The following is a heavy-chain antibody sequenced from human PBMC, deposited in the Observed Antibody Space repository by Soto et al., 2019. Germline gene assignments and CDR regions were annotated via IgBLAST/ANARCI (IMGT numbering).Heavy chain of an antibody. CDR3: ARGASSWYFDN. J-gene: IGHJ4*02. Sequence: PGGSLRLSWAASGFNFGGIVVHWVRQAPGKGPEWVAVISSDGFNEYYGNSVKGRFIISRDNSKNRLYLQMNSLRGEDTAVYYCARGASSWYFDNWGQGTLVTVSS. CDR2: ISSDGFNE. D-gene: IGHD6-13*01. CDR1: GFNFGGIV. V-gene: IGHV3-30-3*01.